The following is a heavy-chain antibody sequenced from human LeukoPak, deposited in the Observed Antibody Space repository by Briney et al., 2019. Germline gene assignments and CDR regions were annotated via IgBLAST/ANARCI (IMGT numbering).Heavy chain of an antibody. J-gene: IGHJ3*02. CDR3: ARVRLGVGDAFDI. CDR2: SYYSGST. V-gene: IGHV4-59*01. Sequence: SETLSLTCTVSGGSISSYYWSWIRQPPGKGLHWIGYSYYSGSTSYSPSLKSRVTILVDMSKNQFSLKLSSVTPADTAVYFCARVRLGVGDAFDIWGQGTMVTVSS. D-gene: IGHD3-10*01. CDR1: GGSISSYY.